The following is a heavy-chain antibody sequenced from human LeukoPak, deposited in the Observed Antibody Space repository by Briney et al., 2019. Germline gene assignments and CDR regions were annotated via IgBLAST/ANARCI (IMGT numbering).Heavy chain of an antibody. J-gene: IGHJ4*02. CDR1: GYTFSSYY. CDR2: INPSGGGT. Sequence: ASVKVSCKASGYTFSSYYMIWVRQAPGQGLEWMGIINPSGGGTTYAQKLQGRVTMTRDTSTSTVYMELSSLRSEDTAVYYCARAPGDYGDYWGQGTLVTVSS. D-gene: IGHD2-8*02. CDR3: ARAPGDYGDY. V-gene: IGHV1-46*01.